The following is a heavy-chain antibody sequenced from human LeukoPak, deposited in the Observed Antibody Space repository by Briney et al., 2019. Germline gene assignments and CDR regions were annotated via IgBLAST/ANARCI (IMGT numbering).Heavy chain of an antibody. CDR3: ARGNSRAHLLYPWSSFDP. J-gene: IGHJ5*02. D-gene: IGHD2-2*02. CDR1: GGSFSGYY. CDR2: INHSGST. V-gene: IGHV4-34*01. Sequence: SETLSLTCAVYGGSFSGYYWSWLRQPPGKGLEWIGEINHSGSTNYNPSLKSRVTISVDTSKNQFSLKLSSVTAADTAVYYCARGNSRAHLLYPWSSFDPWGQGTLVTVSS.